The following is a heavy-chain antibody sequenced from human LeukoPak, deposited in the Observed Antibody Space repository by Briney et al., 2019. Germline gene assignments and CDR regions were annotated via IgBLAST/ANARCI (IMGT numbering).Heavy chain of an antibody. CDR1: GFTFSSYC. J-gene: IGHJ6*03. Sequence: GGSLRLSCAASGFTFSSYCMDWVRQAPGKGLEWVANIKQDGSEKYYVDSVKGRFTISRDNAKNSLYLQMNSLRAEDTAVYYCARDYYDFWSGYKSYYMDVWGKGTTVTVSS. CDR3: ARDYYDFWSGYKSYYMDV. CDR2: IKQDGSEK. V-gene: IGHV3-7*01. D-gene: IGHD3-3*01.